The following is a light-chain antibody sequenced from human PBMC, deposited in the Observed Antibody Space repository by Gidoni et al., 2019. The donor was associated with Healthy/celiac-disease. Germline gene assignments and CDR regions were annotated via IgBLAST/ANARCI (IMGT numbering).Light chain of an antibody. CDR1: SSNIGSHT. V-gene: IGLV1-44*01. CDR2: SKN. J-gene: IGLJ2*01. Sequence: QSVLTQPPSASGPPGQRVTISCSGSSSNIGSHTVNWYQQLPGTAPKLLIYSKNQRPSGVPDRFSGSKSGTSASLAISGLQSEDEADYYCAAWDDSLNGYVVFGGGTKLTVL. CDR3: AAWDDSLNGYVV.